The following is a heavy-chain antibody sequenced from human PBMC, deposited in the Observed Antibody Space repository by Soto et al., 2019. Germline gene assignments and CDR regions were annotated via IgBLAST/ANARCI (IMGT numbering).Heavy chain of an antibody. D-gene: IGHD3-3*01. CDR2: IDPSDSYT. CDR1: GYSFTSYW. J-gene: IGHJ4*02. Sequence: GESLKISCKGSGYSFTSYWISWVRQMPGKGLEWMGRIDPSDSYTNYSPSFQGHVTISADKSISTAYLQWSSLKASDTAMYYCASGFYDFWSGLGLWGQGTLVTVSS. V-gene: IGHV5-10-1*01. CDR3: ASGFYDFWSGLGL.